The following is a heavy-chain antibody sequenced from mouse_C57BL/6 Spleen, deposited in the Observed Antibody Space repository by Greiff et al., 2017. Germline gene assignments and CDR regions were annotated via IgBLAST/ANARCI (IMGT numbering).Heavy chain of an antibody. CDR1: GYTFTSYW. CDR2: IDPSDSYT. D-gene: IGHD4-1*01. CDR3: ARFGTSYFDY. Sequence: QVQLQQPGAELVMPGASVKLSCKASGYTFTSYWMHWVKQRPGQGLEWIGEIDPSDSYTNYNQKFKGKSTLTVDKSSSTAYMQLSSLTSEDSAVYDCARFGTSYFDYWGQGTTLTVSS. J-gene: IGHJ2*01. V-gene: IGHV1-69*01.